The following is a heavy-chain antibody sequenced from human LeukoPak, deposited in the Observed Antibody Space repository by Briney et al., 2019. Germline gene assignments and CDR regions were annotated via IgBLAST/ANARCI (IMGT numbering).Heavy chain of an antibody. Sequence: GGSLRLSCAVSGFTFSSYAMHWVRQAPGKGLEWVAVISYDGSNKYYADSVKGRFTISRDNSKNTLYLQMNSLRAEDTAVYYCAREVLGITMVRGCQVFFNWFDPWGQGTLVTVSS. J-gene: IGHJ5*02. CDR1: GFTFSSYA. D-gene: IGHD3-10*01. CDR2: ISYDGSNK. CDR3: AREVLGITMVRGCQVFFNWFDP. V-gene: IGHV3-30-3*01.